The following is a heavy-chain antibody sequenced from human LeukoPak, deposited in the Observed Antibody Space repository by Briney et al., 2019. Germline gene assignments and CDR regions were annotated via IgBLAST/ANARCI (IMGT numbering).Heavy chain of an antibody. CDR2: INHSGNT. CDR1: GGSFSGYY. V-gene: IGHV4-34*01. Sequence: SETLSLTCAVYGGSFSGYYWSWIRQPPGKGLEWIGEINHSGNTNYNPSLKSRVTISVDTSKNQFSLNLSSVTAADAAVYYCATVYSGYDVVGEDYWGQGTLVTVSS. D-gene: IGHD5-12*01. J-gene: IGHJ4*02. CDR3: ATVYSGYDVVGEDY.